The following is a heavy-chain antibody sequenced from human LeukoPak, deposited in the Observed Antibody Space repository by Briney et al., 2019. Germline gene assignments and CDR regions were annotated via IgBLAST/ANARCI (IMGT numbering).Heavy chain of an antibody. J-gene: IGHJ5*02. V-gene: IGHV4-59*08. CDR3: ARGSGGSSTGFDP. CDR2: IYYSGST. D-gene: IGHD3-10*01. CDR1: GGSISSYY. Sequence: PSETLSLTCTVSGGSISSYYWSWIRQPPGKGLEWIGYIYYSGSTNYNPSLKSRVTISVDTSKNQFSLKLSSVTAADTAVYYCARGSGGSSTGFDPWGQGTLVTVSS.